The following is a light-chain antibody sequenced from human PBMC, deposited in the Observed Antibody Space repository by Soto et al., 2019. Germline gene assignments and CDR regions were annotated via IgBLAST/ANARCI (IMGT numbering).Light chain of an antibody. V-gene: IGKV3-11*01. Sequence: DIVLTQSPATLSSSPGERATLSCRASQSLSSSLAWYQQKPGQPPRLLIFDASNRATGIPARFSGSRGSGTDFTLTISSLEPEDFALYYCQRRSNWPHTSGQVGRLEVK. CDR2: DAS. J-gene: IGKJ5*01. CDR3: QRRSNWPHT. CDR1: QSLSSS.